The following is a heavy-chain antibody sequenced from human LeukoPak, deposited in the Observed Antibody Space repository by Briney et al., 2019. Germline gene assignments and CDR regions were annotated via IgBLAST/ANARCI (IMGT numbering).Heavy chain of an antibody. Sequence: PGGSLRLSCAASGFTVSSNYMNWVRQAPGKGLEWVSVLYSGGNTYYADSVRGRFTISRDNSKNTLYLQMNSLRAEDTAVYYCARGFDYWGQGTLVTVSS. CDR1: GFTVSSNY. CDR2: LYSGGNT. CDR3: ARGFDY. V-gene: IGHV3-53*01. J-gene: IGHJ4*02.